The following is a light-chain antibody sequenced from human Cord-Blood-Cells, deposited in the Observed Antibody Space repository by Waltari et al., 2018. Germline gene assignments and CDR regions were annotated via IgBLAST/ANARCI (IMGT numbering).Light chain of an antibody. CDR2: SNN. Sequence: QSVLTQPPSASGTPGQRVTISCSGSSSNIGRNTVNWYQQLPGTAPTLLIYSNNQRPSGFPDRFSGSKSGTSASLAISGLQSEDEADYYCAAWDDSLNGPVFGGGTQLTVL. J-gene: IGLJ7*01. CDR3: AAWDDSLNGPV. V-gene: IGLV1-44*01. CDR1: SSNIGRNT.